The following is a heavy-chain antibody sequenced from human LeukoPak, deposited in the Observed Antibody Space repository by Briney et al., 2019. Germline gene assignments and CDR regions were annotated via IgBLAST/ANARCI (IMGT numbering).Heavy chain of an antibody. CDR1: GGSMDSYY. Sequence: SETLSLTCTVSGGSMDSYYWSWIRQPAGKGLEWIGRMYPTGNTNNNPSLKSRVTMSVDTSKNRFSLELTSVTAADTAVYYCARVGYYGIDVWGQGTTVTVS. V-gene: IGHV4-4*07. J-gene: IGHJ6*02. CDR3: ARVGYYGIDV. CDR2: MYPTGNT.